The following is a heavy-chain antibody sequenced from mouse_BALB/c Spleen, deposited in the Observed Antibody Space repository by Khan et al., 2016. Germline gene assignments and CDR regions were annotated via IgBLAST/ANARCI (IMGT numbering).Heavy chain of an antibody. CDR2: ITHSGET. J-gene: IGHJ1*01. Sequence: VQLQESGPGLVKPSQSLFLACSITGFPITSGYYWIWIRQSPGKPLEWMGYITHSGETFYNPSLQSPISITRETSNNQFFLQLNSVTTEDTAMYYCARDRWGYWCFDVWGAGTTVTVAS. CDR3: ARDRWGYWCFDV. V-gene: IGHV12-3*02. CDR1: GFPITSGYY.